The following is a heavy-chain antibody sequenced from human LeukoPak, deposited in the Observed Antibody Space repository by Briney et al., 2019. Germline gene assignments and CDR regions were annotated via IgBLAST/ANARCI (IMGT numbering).Heavy chain of an antibody. Sequence: ASVKVSCKASGYTLTSYGISWVRQAPGQGLEWMGWISAYNGNTNYAQKLQGRVTMTTDTSTSTAYMELRSLRSDDTAVYYCARDRADHYDSSGYYYEFDYWGQGTLVTVSS. CDR2: ISAYNGNT. CDR1: GYTLTSYG. D-gene: IGHD3-22*01. J-gene: IGHJ4*02. CDR3: ARDRADHYDSSGYYYEFDY. V-gene: IGHV1-18*01.